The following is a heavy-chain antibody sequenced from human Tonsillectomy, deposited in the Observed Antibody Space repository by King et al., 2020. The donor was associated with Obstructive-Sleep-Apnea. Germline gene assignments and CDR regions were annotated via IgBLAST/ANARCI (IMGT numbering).Heavy chain of an antibody. J-gene: IGHJ4*02. D-gene: IGHD4-17*01. CDR3: AKVWGDYEGVDY. V-gene: IGHV3-23*04. CDR1: GFTFRMYV. Sequence: VQLVESGGGLVQPGGSLRLSCAVSGFTFRMYVMTWVRQAPGKGLEWVSAISDTGGRTYYAESVKGRFTISRDNSKNTLYLQMNSLRAEDTAVYYCAKVWGDYEGVDYWGQGTLVTVSS. CDR2: ISDTGGRT.